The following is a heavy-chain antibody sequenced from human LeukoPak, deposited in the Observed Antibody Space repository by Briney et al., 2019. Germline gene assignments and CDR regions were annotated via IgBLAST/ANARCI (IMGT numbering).Heavy chain of an antibody. J-gene: IGHJ4*02. V-gene: IGHV3-30*04. CDR3: ARDRPFDILTGCSYYFDY. D-gene: IGHD3-9*01. CDR2: TSYDGSNK. Sequence: ARSLRLSCAASGFTFSSYAMHWVRQAPGKGLEWVAVTSYDGSNKYYADSVKGRFTISRDNSKNTLYLQMNSLRAEDTAVYYCARDRPFDILTGCSYYFDYWGQGTLVTVSS. CDR1: GFTFSSYA.